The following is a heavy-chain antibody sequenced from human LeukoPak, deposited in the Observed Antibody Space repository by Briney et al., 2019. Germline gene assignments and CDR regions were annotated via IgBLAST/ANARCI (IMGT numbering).Heavy chain of an antibody. CDR3: ASTAVAGTWGVLPFDY. CDR2: IIPIFGTA. J-gene: IGHJ4*02. Sequence: GASVKVSCKASGGTFISYAISWVRQAPGQGLEWMGGIIPIFGTANYAQKFQGRVTITADESTSTAYMELSSLRSGDTAVYYCASTAVAGTWGVLPFDYWGQGTLVTVSS. CDR1: GGTFISYA. V-gene: IGHV1-69*13. D-gene: IGHD6-19*01.